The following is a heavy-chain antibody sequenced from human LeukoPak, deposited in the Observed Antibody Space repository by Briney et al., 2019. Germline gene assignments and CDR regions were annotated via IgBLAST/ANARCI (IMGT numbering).Heavy chain of an antibody. CDR1: GFTFSSYW. CDR2: IKQDGSEK. Sequence: GGSLRLSCAASGFTFSSYWMSWVRQSPGKGLEWVANIKQDGSEKYYVDSVKGRFTISRDNAKNSLYLQMNSLRAEDTAVCYCARDRRYCSGGSCYSGGWFDPWGQGTLVTVSS. J-gene: IGHJ5*02. V-gene: IGHV3-7*01. D-gene: IGHD2-15*01. CDR3: ARDRRYCSGGSCYSGGWFDP.